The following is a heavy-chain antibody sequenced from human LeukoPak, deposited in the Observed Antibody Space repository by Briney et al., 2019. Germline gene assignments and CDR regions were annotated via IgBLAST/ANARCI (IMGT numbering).Heavy chain of an antibody. D-gene: IGHD5-18*01. V-gene: IGHV4-59*01. CDR2: IYYSGST. J-gene: IGHJ4*02. CDR3: ARGGYSYEARYYFDY. CDR1: GGSISNYY. Sequence: KPSENLSLTCTVSGGSISNYYWSWIRQPPGKGLEWIGYIYYSGSTNYNPSLKSRVTISVDTSKNQFSLKLSSVTAADTAVYYCARGGYSYEARYYFDYWGQGTLVTVSS.